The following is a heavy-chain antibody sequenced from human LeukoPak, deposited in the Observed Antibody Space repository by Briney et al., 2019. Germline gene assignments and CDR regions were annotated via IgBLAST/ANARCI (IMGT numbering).Heavy chain of an antibody. Sequence: PGGSLGLSCAASGFTFSSYAMSWVRQAPGKGLEWVSAISGSGGSTYYADSVKGRFTISRDNSKNTLYLQMNSLRAEDTAVYYCAKNGYDSSGYYYRYYFQHWGQGTLVTVSS. D-gene: IGHD3-22*01. CDR3: AKNGYDSSGYYYRYYFQH. CDR2: ISGSGGST. V-gene: IGHV3-23*01. J-gene: IGHJ1*01. CDR1: GFTFSSYA.